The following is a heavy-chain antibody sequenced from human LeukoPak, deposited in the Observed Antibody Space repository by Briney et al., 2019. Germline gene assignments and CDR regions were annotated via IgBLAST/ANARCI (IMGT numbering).Heavy chain of an antibody. CDR1: GFTFSNAW. Sequence: GGSLRLSCAASGFTFSNAWMSWVRQAPGKGLEWVGRIKSKTDGGTTDYAAPVKGRFTISRDDSKNTLYLQMNSMKTEDTAVYYRTTEELLWFGELSDTLDYWGQGTLVTVSS. D-gene: IGHD3-10*01. CDR2: IKSKTDGGTT. J-gene: IGHJ4*02. CDR3: TTEELLWFGELSDTLDY. V-gene: IGHV3-15*01.